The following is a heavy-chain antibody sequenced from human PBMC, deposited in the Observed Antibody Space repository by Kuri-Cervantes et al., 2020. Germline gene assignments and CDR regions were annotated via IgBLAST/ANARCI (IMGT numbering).Heavy chain of an antibody. V-gene: IGHV3-48*02. Sequence: GESLKISCAASGFTFSSYSMNWVRQAPGKGLEWVSYISSSSSTIYYADSVKGRFTISRDNAKNSLYLQMNSLRDEDTAVYYCARESADDFWSGYYYYYGMDVRGQGTTVTVSS. CDR3: ARESADDFWSGYYYYYGMDV. J-gene: IGHJ6*02. CDR1: GFTFSSYS. D-gene: IGHD3-3*01. CDR2: ISSSSSTI.